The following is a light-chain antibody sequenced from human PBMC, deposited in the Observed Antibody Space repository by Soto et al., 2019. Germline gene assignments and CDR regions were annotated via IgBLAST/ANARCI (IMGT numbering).Light chain of an antibody. Sequence: EIVLTQSPGTLSLSTGERATLSCRASQTLTSTYLAWYQQKPGQAPRLLIYGASSRATGIPDRFSGSGSGTDFTLSISSLEPEDFAVYYCQQRSNWPPLTFGQGTRLEIK. V-gene: IGKV3D-20*02. CDR1: QTLTSTY. CDR2: GAS. J-gene: IGKJ5*01. CDR3: QQRSNWPPLT.